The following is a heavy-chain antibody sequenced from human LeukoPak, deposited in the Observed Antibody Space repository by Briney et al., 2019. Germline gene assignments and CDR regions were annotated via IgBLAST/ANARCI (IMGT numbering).Heavy chain of an antibody. CDR2: INQDGSEK. CDR3: ARLGRWTQLWSYGL. V-gene: IGHV3-7*01. Sequence: GGSLRLSCAASEFPFNGYWMSWVRQAPGKGLECVANINQDGSEKYYVDSVRGRFTISRDNAKNSLYLQMNSLRAEDTAVYYCARLGRWTQLWSYGLWGRGTLVTVSS. D-gene: IGHD5-18*01. J-gene: IGHJ4*02. CDR1: EFPFNGYW.